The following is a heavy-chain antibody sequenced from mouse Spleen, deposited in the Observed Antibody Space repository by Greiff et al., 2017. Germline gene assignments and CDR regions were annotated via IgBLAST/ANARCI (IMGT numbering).Heavy chain of an antibody. CDR2: ISSGGST. CDR1: GFTFSSYA. Sequence: EVQLQESGGGLVKPGGSLKLSCAASGFTFSSYAMSWVRQTPEKRLEWVASISSGGSTYYPDSVKGRFTISRDNARNILYLQMSSLRSEDTAMYYCARGGYGNYWYFDVWGAGTTVTVSS. CDR3: ARGGYGNYWYFDV. V-gene: IGHV5-6-5*01. J-gene: IGHJ1*01. D-gene: IGHD2-1*01.